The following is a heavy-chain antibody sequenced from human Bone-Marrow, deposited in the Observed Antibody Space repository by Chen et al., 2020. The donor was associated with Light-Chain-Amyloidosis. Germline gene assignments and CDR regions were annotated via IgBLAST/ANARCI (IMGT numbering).Heavy chain of an antibody. CDR2: IFHDGTT. CDR3: ARDNYEISHFYY. CDR1: GDSSSHNYY. Sequence: QVQLQESGPGLVKPSETLSLTCTVSGDSSSHNYYWGWIRQPPGKGLEWVATIFHDGTTYYNPSLKTRVAVSMNTSKIQLSLKLSSVTVADTAVYYCARDNYEISHFYYWGQGALVTVSS. D-gene: IGHD3-3*01. J-gene: IGHJ4*02. V-gene: IGHV4-38-2*02.